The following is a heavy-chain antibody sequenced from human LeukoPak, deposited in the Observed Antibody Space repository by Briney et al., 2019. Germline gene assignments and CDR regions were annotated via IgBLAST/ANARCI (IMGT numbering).Heavy chain of an antibody. D-gene: IGHD6-19*01. V-gene: IGHV1-46*01. CDR2: INPSGGST. CDR3: ARDLRYSSGWSASGMDV. J-gene: IGHJ6*03. Sequence: ASVKVSCKASGFTFTNYNLHWVRQAPGQRLEWMGIINPSGGSTSYAQKFQGRVTMTRDMSTSTVYMELSSLRSEDTAVYYCARDLRYSSGWSASGMDVWGKGTTVTISS. CDR1: GFTFTNYN.